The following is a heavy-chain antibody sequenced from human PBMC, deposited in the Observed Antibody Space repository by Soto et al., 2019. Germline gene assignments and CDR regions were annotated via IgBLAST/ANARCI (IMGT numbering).Heavy chain of an antibody. Sequence: SETLSLTCAVYGGSFSGYHWTWIRQSPGKGLEWIGYIHHSGAFLYNPSFKSRLTISVDTSKNQFSLHLSSVTDADTAVYFCAREDDGGDSLDVWGQGTTVTVSS. CDR3: AREDDGGDSLDV. CDR1: GGSFSGYH. V-gene: IGHV4-34*09. J-gene: IGHJ6*02. CDR2: IHHSGAF. D-gene: IGHD2-21*02.